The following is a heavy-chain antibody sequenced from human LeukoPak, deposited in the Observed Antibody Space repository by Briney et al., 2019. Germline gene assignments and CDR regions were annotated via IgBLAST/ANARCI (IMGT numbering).Heavy chain of an antibody. D-gene: IGHD5-18*01. J-gene: IGHJ4*02. Sequence: ETLSLTCTVSGGSISSSSYYWGWIRQPPGKGLVWVSRINSDGSYTTYADSVKGRFTISRDNAKNTLYLQMNSLRAEDTAVYYCARGLGYGPQWGQGTLVTVSS. CDR2: INSDGSYT. V-gene: IGHV3-74*01. CDR1: GGSISSSSYY. CDR3: ARGLGYGPQ.